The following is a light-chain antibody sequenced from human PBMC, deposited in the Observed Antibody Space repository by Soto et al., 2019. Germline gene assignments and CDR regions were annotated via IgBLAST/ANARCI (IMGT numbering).Light chain of an antibody. CDR2: GAS. V-gene: IGKV3-20*01. CDR3: QQYASSPLT. Sequence: EIVLTQSPGTLSLSSGERATLSCRASQSVRSNYLAWYQQKPGQAPRLRIYGASSRATGIPDRFGGSGSGTDFTRPISRLEPEDFAVYYCQQYASSPLTFGGGTKVEIK. CDR1: QSVRSNY. J-gene: IGKJ4*01.